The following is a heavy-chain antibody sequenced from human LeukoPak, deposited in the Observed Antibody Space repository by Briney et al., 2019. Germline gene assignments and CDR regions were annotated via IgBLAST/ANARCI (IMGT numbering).Heavy chain of an antibody. CDR2: ISTGGVTI. D-gene: IGHD6-6*01. Sequence: GGSLRLSCAASGFTFSDYYMNWIRQAPGKGLEWVSYISTGGVTIYYADSVKGRFTISRDNAKNSLYLQMNSLRAEDTAVYYCARDRSDSSSSNWFDPWGQGTPVTVSS. CDR1: GFTFSDYY. J-gene: IGHJ5*02. V-gene: IGHV3-11*04. CDR3: ARDRSDSSSSNWFDP.